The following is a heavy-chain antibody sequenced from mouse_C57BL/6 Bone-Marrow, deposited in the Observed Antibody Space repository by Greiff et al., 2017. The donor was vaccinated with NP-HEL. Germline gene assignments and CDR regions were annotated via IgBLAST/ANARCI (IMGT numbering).Heavy chain of an antibody. V-gene: IGHV1-61*01. D-gene: IGHD1-1*01. CDR3: ARSYYYGSSFYYFDY. CDR1: GYTFTSYW. Sequence: QVQLQQPGAELVRPGSSVKLSCKASGYTFTSYWMDWVKQRPGQGLEWIGNIYPSDSETHYNQKFKDKATLTVDKSSSTAYMQLSSLTSEDSAVYYCARSYYYGSSFYYFDYWGQGTTRTVSS. CDR2: IYPSDSET. J-gene: IGHJ2*01.